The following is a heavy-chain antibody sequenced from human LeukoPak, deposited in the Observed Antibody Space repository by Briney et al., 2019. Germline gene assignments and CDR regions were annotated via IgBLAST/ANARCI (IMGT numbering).Heavy chain of an antibody. CDR3: VRESIRGTRDFDY. J-gene: IGHJ4*02. V-gene: IGHV3-48*04. D-gene: IGHD2-21*01. CDR2: ISSGSRTI. Sequence: GGSLRLSCAASGFSFSGYSMNWVRQASGKGLDWVSYISSGSRTIFYAESVKGRFTISRDNAKNLLYLEMNSLRAEDTAVYYCVRESIRGTRDFDYWGQGTLVTVSS. CDR1: GFSFSGYS.